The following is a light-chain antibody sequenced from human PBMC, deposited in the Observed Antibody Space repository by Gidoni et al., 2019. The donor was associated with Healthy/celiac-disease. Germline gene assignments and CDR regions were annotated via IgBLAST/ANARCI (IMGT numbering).Light chain of an antibody. CDR2: GAS. CDR3: QQYYSTPWA. CDR1: QSVLYSSSNKNY. J-gene: IGKJ1*01. V-gene: IGKV4-1*01. Sequence: DIVMTQSPDSLAVSLGERATINCKSSQSVLYSSSNKNYLAWYQQKPGQPPKLLIYGASTRESGVPDRFSGSGSGTDFTLTISSLQAEDVAVYYCQQYYSTPWAFGPGTKVEIK.